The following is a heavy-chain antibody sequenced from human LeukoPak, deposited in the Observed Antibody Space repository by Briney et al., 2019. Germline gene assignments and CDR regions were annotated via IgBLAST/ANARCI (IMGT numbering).Heavy chain of an antibody. J-gene: IGHJ4*02. V-gene: IGHV3-30-3*01. CDR1: GFTFSNYA. CDR2: ISYDGSNK. D-gene: IGHD5-12*01. Sequence: PGGSLRLSCAASGFTFSNYAMHWVRQAPGKGLEWVAVISYDGSNKYDADSVKGRFTISRDNSKNTLYLQMNSLRAEDTAVYYCARDRGYSGYDGLDYWGQGTLVTVS. CDR3: ARDRGYSGYDGLDY.